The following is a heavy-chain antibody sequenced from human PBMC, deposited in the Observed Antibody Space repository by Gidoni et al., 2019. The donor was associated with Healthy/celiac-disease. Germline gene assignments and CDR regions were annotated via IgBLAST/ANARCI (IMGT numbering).Heavy chain of an antibody. CDR2: ISSSSSYI. CDR1: GFTFSSYS. CDR3: ARDHYASRGDPVSYYGMDV. V-gene: IGHV3-21*01. Sequence: EVQLVESGGGLVKPGGSLRLSCAASGFTFSSYSMDWVRQAPGKGLGWFSSISSSSSYIYYADSVKGRFTISRDNAKNSLYLHMNSLRAEDTAVYYCARDHYASRGDPVSYYGMDVWGQGTTVTVSS. D-gene: IGHD2-21*02. J-gene: IGHJ6*02.